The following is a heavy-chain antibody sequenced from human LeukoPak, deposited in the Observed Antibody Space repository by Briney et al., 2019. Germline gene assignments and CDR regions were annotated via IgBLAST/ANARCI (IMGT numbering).Heavy chain of an antibody. CDR1: GFTFSSYW. CDR3: ARVGYMVRGVRVGY. Sequence: GGSLRLSCAASGFTFSSYWMHWVRQAPGKGLEWVSVIYSGGSTYYADSVKGRFTISRDNSKNTLYLQMNSLRAEDTAVYYCARVGYMVRGVRVGYWGQGTLVTVSS. J-gene: IGHJ4*02. CDR2: IYSGGST. V-gene: IGHV3-53*01. D-gene: IGHD3-10*01.